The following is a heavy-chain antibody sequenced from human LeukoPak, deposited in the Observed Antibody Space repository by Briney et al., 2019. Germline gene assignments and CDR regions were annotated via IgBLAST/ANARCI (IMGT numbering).Heavy chain of an antibody. CDR1: GFTFSTYD. CDR2: TGTAGDT. Sequence: PGGSLRLSCAASGFTFSTYDFHWVRQTTGKGLEWVSATGTAGDTWYSGSVKGRFTMSRENAKSSMYLQMNSLRAGDTAVYYCARQNRNGFDYWGQGTLVTVSS. V-gene: IGHV3-13*01. D-gene: IGHD2/OR15-2a*01. J-gene: IGHJ4*02. CDR3: ARQNRNGFDY.